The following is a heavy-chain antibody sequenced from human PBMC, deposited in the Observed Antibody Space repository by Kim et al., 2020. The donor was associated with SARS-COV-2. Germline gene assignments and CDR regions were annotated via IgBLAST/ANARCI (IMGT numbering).Heavy chain of an antibody. CDR1: GFTFNTYS. Sequence: GSLRLSCAASGFTFNTYSMNWVRQAPGKGLEWVSSISSSSSSIYYADSVKGRFTISRDNAKNSLYLQMNSLRAEDTAVYYCAKRGSGSYSPPYYYMDVWGRGTTVTVSS. CDR2: ISSSSSSI. D-gene: IGHD1-26*01. V-gene: IGHV3-21*01. CDR3: AKRGSGSYSPPYYYMDV. J-gene: IGHJ6*03.